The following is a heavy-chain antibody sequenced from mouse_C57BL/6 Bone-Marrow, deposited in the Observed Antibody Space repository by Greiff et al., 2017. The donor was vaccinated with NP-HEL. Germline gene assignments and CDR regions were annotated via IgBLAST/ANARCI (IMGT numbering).Heavy chain of an antibody. V-gene: IGHV14-4*01. CDR2: IDPENGDT. CDR3: TTYGDWYFDV. D-gene: IGHD1-1*02. J-gene: IGHJ1*03. Sequence: VQLQQSGAELVRPGASVKLSCTASGFNIKDAYMHWVKQRPEQGLEWIGWIDPENGDTEYASKFQGKATITADTSSNTAYLQLSSLTSEDTAVYYCTTYGDWYFDVWGTGTTVTVSS. CDR1: GFNIKDAY.